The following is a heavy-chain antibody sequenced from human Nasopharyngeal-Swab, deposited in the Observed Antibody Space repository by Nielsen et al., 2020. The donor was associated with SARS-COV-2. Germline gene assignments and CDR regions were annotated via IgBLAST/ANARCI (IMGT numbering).Heavy chain of an antibody. CDR2: ISGSGGST. D-gene: IGHD6-13*01. CDR3: AKDPPVYSSSWYYY. Sequence: VRQAPGKGLEWVSAISGSGGSTYYADSVKGRFTISRDNSKNTLYLQMNSLRAEDTAVYYRAKDPPVYSSSWYYYWGQGTLVTVSS. J-gene: IGHJ4*02. V-gene: IGHV3-23*01.